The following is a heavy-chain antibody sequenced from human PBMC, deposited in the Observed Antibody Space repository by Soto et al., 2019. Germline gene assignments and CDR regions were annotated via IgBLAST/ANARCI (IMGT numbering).Heavy chain of an antibody. Sequence: QVQLVQSGAEVKKPGSSVKVSCKASGGTFSSYAISWVRQAPGQGLEWMGGIIPIFGTANFAQKFQGRVKITVXESTSTGYMELSTLSSEDTAVDSRAEEEDTAMVYYWGQEPLVTVSS. CDR1: GGTFSSYA. D-gene: IGHD5-18*01. CDR2: IIPIFGTA. V-gene: IGHV1-69*12. CDR3: AEEEDTAMVYY. J-gene: IGHJ4*02.